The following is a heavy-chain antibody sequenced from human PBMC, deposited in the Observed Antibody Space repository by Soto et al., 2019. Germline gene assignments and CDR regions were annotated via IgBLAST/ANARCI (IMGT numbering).Heavy chain of an antibody. CDR1: GFTFSSYW. CDR2: IKQDGSEK. J-gene: IGHJ3*02. Sequence: GGSLRLSCAASGFTFSSYWMSWVRQAPGKGLEWVANIKQDGSEKYYVDSVKGRFTISRDNAKNSLYLQMNSLRAEDTAVYYCAREGMITFGGVIVTDGDAFDIWGQGTMVTVSS. CDR3: AREGMITFGGVIVTDGDAFDI. V-gene: IGHV3-7*01. D-gene: IGHD3-16*02.